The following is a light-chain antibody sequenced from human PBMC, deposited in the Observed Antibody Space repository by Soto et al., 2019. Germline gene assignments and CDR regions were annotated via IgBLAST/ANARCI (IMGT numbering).Light chain of an antibody. CDR2: EVN. V-gene: IGLV2-18*02. CDR1: SSDIGSYNR. CDR3: NSFTTSSTYV. J-gene: IGLJ1*01. Sequence: QSALTQPASVSGSPGQSITISCTGTSSDIGSYNRVSWYQQPPGTAPKLIIYEVNNRPSGVPDRFSGSKSGNTASLTISGLQAEDEADYYCNSFTTSSTYVFGTGTKLTAL.